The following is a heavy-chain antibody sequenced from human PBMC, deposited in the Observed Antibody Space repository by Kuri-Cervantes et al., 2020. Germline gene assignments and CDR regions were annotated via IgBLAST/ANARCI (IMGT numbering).Heavy chain of an antibody. Sequence: GESLKISCAASGFTFSSYGMHWVRQAPGKGLEWVANIKQDGSEKYYVDSVKGRFTISRDNAKNSLYLQMNSLRAEDAAVYYCARWGDTAMVREYYFDYWGQGTLVTVSS. CDR1: GFTFSSYG. CDR3: ARWGDTAMVREYYFDY. V-gene: IGHV3-7*01. CDR2: IKQDGSEK. J-gene: IGHJ4*02. D-gene: IGHD5-18*01.